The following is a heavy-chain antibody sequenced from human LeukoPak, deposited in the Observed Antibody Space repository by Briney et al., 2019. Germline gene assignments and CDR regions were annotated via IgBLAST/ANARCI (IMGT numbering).Heavy chain of an antibody. CDR2: IYPGDSDT. D-gene: IGHD1-1*01. J-gene: IGHJ4*02. V-gene: IGHV5-51*01. CDR1: GYSFTSYW. Sequence: GESLKISCKGSGYSFTSYWIGWVRQMPGKGLECMGIIYPGDSDTRYSPSFQGQVTISADRSISTAYLQWSSLKASDAAMYYCARHETGPYFDYWGQGTLVTVSS. CDR3: ARHETGPYFDY.